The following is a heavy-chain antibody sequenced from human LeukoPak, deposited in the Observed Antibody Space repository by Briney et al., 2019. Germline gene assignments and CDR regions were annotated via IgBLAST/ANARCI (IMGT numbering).Heavy chain of an antibody. CDR2: INSDGSST. D-gene: IGHD3-3*01. CDR3: AVTPRPSGERITIFGVDPYYYYGMDV. V-gene: IGHV3-74*01. CDR1: GFTFSSYW. J-gene: IGHJ6*02. Sequence: SGGSLRLSCAASGFTFSSYWMHWVRQAPGKGLVWVSRINSDGSSTSYADSVKGRFTISRDNAKDTLYLQMNSLRSEDTAVYYCAVTPRPSGERITIFGVDPYYYYGMDVWGQGTTVTVSS.